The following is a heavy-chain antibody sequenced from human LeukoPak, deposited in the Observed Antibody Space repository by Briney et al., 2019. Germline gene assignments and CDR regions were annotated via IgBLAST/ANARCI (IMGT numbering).Heavy chain of an antibody. D-gene: IGHD3-22*01. CDR3: AKTTHDSSGYYYFGY. Sequence: GGSQRLSCGASGFTFSRFWMTWVRQAPGKGLEGVANIKEDGSEINSVDSVKGRLTISRDNAKNSLFLQMNSLRVEDTAVYYCAKTTHDSSGYYYFGYWGQGTLVTLSS. CDR1: GFTFSRFW. CDR2: IKEDGSEI. V-gene: IGHV3-7*01. J-gene: IGHJ4*02.